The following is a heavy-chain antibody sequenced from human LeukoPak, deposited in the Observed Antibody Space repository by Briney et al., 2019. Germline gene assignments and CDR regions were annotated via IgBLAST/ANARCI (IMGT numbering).Heavy chain of an antibody. CDR2: IHTGGGT. Sequence: SETLSLTCTVSGDSISSYYWSWIRQPPGKGLEWIGYIHTGGGTSYIPSLKGRVTISIDTSKNQFSLKLSSVTAADSAVYYCARVGPVVVVADNWFDPWGQGTLVTVSS. CDR1: GDSISSYY. CDR3: ARVGPVVVVADNWFDP. J-gene: IGHJ5*02. V-gene: IGHV4-4*09. D-gene: IGHD2-15*01.